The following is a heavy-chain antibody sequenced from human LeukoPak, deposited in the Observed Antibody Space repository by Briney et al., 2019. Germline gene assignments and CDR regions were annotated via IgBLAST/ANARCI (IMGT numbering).Heavy chain of an antibody. Sequence: ASVKVSCKASGGTFSSYAISWVRQAPGQGLEWMGRIIPIFGTANYAQKFQGRVTITTDDSTSTAYMELSSLRSEDTAVYYCARDLELIAALWFDPWGQGTLVTVSS. J-gene: IGHJ5*02. V-gene: IGHV1-69*05. CDR1: GGTFSSYA. D-gene: IGHD6-6*01. CDR2: IIPIFGTA. CDR3: ARDLELIAALWFDP.